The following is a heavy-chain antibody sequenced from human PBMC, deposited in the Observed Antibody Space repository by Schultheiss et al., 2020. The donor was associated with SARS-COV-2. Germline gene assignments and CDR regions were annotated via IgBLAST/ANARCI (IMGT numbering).Heavy chain of an antibody. V-gene: IGHV3-21*01. D-gene: IGHD5-12*01. CDR2: ISSSSSYI. Sequence: GGSLRLSCAASGFTFSSYAMSWVRQAPGKGLEWVSSISSSSSYIYYADSVKGRFTISRDNAKNSLYLQMNSLRAEDTAVYYCARGGSGYSGYDWVYWGQGTLVTVSS. CDR1: GFTFSSYA. CDR3: ARGGSGYSGYDWVY. J-gene: IGHJ4*02.